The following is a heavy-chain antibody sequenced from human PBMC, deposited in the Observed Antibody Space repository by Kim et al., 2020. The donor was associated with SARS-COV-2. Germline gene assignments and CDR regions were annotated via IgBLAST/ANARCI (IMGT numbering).Heavy chain of an antibody. Sequence: GESLKISCKGSGYSFTSYWIGWVRQMPGKGLEWMGIIYPGDSETRYSPSFQGQVTISADKSISTAYLQWSSLRASDTAMYYCARSGGSFSYYFDYWGQGTLVTVSS. D-gene: IGHD1-26*01. CDR2: IYPGDSET. J-gene: IGHJ4*02. CDR3: ARSGGSFSYYFDY. V-gene: IGHV5-51*01. CDR1: GYSFTSYW.